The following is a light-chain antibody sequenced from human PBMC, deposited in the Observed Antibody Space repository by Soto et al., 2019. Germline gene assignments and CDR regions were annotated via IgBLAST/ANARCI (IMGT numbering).Light chain of an antibody. CDR1: QSVSSSY. J-gene: IGKJ4*01. V-gene: IGKV3-20*01. Sequence: EIVLTQSPGTLSLSPWERATLSCRAVQSVSSSYLAWYQQKPGQAPRLLIYDSSSRATGIPVRFSGSGSGTEFTLTISRLEPEDFAVYYCQQYGSSLGVTFGGGTKVDIK. CDR2: DSS. CDR3: QQYGSSLGVT.